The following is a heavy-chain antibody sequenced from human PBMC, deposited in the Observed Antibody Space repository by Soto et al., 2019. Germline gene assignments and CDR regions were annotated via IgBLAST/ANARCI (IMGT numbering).Heavy chain of an antibody. CDR2: IYYSGST. Sequence: SETLSLTCTVPGGSISSYCWSWIRQPPGKGLEWIGYIYYSGSTNYNPSLKSRVTISVDTSKNQFSLKLSSVTAADTAVYYCAREGSSAPGAFDIWGQGTMVTVSS. D-gene: IGHD2-2*01. CDR1: GGSISSYC. CDR3: AREGSSAPGAFDI. J-gene: IGHJ3*02. V-gene: IGHV4-59*01.